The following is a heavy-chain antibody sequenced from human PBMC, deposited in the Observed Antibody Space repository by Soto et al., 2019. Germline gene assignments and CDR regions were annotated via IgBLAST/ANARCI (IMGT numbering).Heavy chain of an antibody. V-gene: IGHV3-73*02. D-gene: IGHD6-13*01. Sequence: EVQLVESGGGLVQPGGSLKLSCAAAGLSFNDSALHWVRQVSGKGLEGVGRIRSKANSYATIYAASVKGRFTMSRDDSKNTAYLQMNSLKIEDTAVYYCARKLDGAADRPSHFYGMDVWGHGTTVTVSS. J-gene: IGHJ6*02. CDR2: IRSKANSYAT. CDR3: ARKLDGAADRPSHFYGMDV. CDR1: GLSFNDSA.